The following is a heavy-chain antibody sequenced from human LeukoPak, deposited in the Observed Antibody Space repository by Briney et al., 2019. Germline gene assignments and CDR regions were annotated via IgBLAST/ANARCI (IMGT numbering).Heavy chain of an antibody. V-gene: IGHV4-34*01. D-gene: IGHD6-6*01. J-gene: IGHJ5*02. CDR1: GGSFSGYY. CDR3: GIQGIAARREVFWFDP. Sequence: SETLSLTCAVYGGSFSGYYWSWIRQPPGKGLEWIGEINHSGSTNYNPSLKSRVTISVDTSKNQFSLKLSSVTAADTAVYYCGIQGIAARREVFWFDPWGQGTLVTVSS. CDR2: INHSGST.